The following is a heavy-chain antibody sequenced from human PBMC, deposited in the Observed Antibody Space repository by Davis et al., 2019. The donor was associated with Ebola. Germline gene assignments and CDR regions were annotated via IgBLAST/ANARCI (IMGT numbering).Heavy chain of an antibody. J-gene: IGHJ4*02. Sequence: PGGSLRLSCAASGFTFSSYGMHWVRQAPGKGLEWVAVISYDGSNKYYADSVKGRFTISRDNAKNSLYLQMNSLRDEDTAVYYCARDRADHSSSWYGYWGQGTLVTVSS. CDR1: GFTFSSYG. CDR3: ARDRADHSSSWYGY. CDR2: ISYDGSNK. D-gene: IGHD6-13*01. V-gene: IGHV3-30*03.